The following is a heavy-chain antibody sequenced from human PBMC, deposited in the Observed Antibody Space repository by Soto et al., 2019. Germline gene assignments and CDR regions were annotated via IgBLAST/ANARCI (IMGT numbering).Heavy chain of an antibody. D-gene: IGHD1-26*01. V-gene: IGHV4-4*07. Sequence: PSETLSLTCTVSGGSISNDRWSWVRQPAGKGLEWIGRIFASGRTNYNPSLQSRVTMSVDTSKNQFSLKLSSVTAADTAVYYCARDELRSNWFDPWGQGTLVTVSS. CDR2: IFASGRT. J-gene: IGHJ5*02. CDR1: GGSISNDR. CDR3: ARDELRSNWFDP.